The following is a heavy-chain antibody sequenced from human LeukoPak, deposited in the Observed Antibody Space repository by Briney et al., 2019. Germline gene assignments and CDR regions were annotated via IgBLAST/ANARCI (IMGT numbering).Heavy chain of an antibody. J-gene: IGHJ5*02. Sequence: GGSLRLSCAASGFTFSSYGMHWVRQAPGKGLEWVAGIGGSGRSTYYAGAVEGRFTISRDNSKNTVDLQMSGLRAEDTAIYYCAKPYYHDDSGSWGQGTRVTVSS. V-gene: IGHV3-23*01. CDR2: IGGSGRST. D-gene: IGHD3-22*01. CDR1: GFTFSSYG. CDR3: AKPYYHDDSGS.